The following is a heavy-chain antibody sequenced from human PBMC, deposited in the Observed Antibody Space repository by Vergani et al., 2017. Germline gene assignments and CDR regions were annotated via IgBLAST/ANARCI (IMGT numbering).Heavy chain of an antibody. V-gene: IGHV4-31*03. CDR2: IYSTGST. CDR1: GDSISSGVYY. Sequence: QVQLQESGPGLVKPSQTLSLTCSVSGDSISSGVYYWNWIRQHPGKGLEWIGYIYSTGSTHHNPSLRRRINMSVDTSKNQFSLKLNSVTAAETAMYYCARMGGYDEGDAFRIGYFDSWGQGALVTVSS. D-gene: IGHD3-22*01. CDR3: ARMGGYDEGDAFRIGYFDS. J-gene: IGHJ4*02.